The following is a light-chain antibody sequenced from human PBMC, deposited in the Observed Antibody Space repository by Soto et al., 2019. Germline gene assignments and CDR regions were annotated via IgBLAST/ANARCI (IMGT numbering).Light chain of an antibody. Sequence: DIQMTQSPSPLSASVGDRIIITCRASQTIARYINWFQQKSGQPPKLLVYAASTLRHGVPSRFSASGSGSDFTLTINSVQPEDLATYYCQQSYNAPFNFGSGTKVGMK. CDR3: QQSYNAPFN. V-gene: IGKV1-39*01. J-gene: IGKJ3*01. CDR1: QTIARY. CDR2: AAS.